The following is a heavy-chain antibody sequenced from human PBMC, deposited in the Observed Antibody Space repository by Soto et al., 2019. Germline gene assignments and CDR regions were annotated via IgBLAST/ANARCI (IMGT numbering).Heavy chain of an antibody. D-gene: IGHD1-26*01. CDR3: ATDRSPGATTWNVY. V-gene: IGHV3-23*01. Sequence: GGSLRLSCVVSGFIFSSSAMNWVRQAPGKGLEWVSTISGSGVSKYYADSVKGRFTISRDNSNNTVSLQMNSLRAEDAAVYYCATDRSPGATTWNVYWGQGTLVTVSS. CDR1: GFIFSSSA. J-gene: IGHJ4*02. CDR2: ISGSGVSK.